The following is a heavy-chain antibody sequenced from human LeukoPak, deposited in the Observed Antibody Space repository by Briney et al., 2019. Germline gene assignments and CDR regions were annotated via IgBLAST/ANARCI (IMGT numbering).Heavy chain of an antibody. D-gene: IGHD3-3*01. CDR3: AKAPPDFWSGYNYYYYYMDV. V-gene: IGHV3-23*01. CDR2: ISGSGGST. J-gene: IGHJ6*03. CDR1: GFTFSSYA. Sequence: GGSLRLSCAASGFTFSSYAMSWVRQAPGKGLEWVSAISGSGGSTYYADSVKGRFTISRDNSKNTLYLQMNSLRAEDTAVYYCAKAPPDFWSGYNYYYYYMDVWGKGTTVTVSS.